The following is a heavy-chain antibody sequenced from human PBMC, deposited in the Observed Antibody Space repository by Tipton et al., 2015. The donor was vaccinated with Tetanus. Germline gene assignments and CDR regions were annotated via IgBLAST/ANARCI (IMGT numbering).Heavy chain of an antibody. J-gene: IGHJ4*02. CDR1: GFTFGDFA. Sequence: SLRLSCTGSGFTFGDFAVSWLRQAPGKGLEWLSFIETNARGGATRYAASVQDRFTISRDDSKNTVYLEMNSLNSEDTAVYFCAREPVRRSDYWGAGNPGHRLL. CDR3: AREPVRRSDY. V-gene: IGHV3-49*03. CDR2: IETNARGGAT.